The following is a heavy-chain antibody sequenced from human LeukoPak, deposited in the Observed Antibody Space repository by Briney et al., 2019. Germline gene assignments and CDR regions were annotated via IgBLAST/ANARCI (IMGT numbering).Heavy chain of an antibody. D-gene: IGHD2-2*01. CDR2: ISYDGSTE. Sequence: PGGSLRLSCAASGFTFRNYAMHWVRQAPGKGLEWVAVISYDGSTEYYSDSVKGRFTISRDNSKNTLYLQMNSLRTDDTAMYYCSRDTASYCSSTSCYEIDYWGQGTLVTVSS. V-gene: IGHV3-30*04. CDR3: SRDTASYCSSTSCYEIDY. J-gene: IGHJ4*02. CDR1: GFTFRNYA.